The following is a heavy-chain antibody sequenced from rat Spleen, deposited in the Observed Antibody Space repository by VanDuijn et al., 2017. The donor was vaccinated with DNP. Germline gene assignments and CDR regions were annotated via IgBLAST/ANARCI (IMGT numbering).Heavy chain of an antibody. Sequence: QIQLRQSGAEPAKPGSSVKISCKASGYTFTTYYMTWIKQTTGQGLEYLGYINTGSGGTNYNEKFRGKATLTVDTSSNTAFMQLSSLTPDDSAVYYCATHGSLYWYFDFWGPGTMVTVSS. CDR3: ATHGSLYWYFDF. CDR1: GYTFTTYY. D-gene: IGHD1-7*01. CDR2: INTGSGGT. J-gene: IGHJ1*01. V-gene: IGHV1-43*01.